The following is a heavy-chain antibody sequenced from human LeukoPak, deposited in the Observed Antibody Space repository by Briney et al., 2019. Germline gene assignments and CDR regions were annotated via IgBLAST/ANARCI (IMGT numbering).Heavy chain of an antibody. Sequence: TSETLSLTCTVSGGSISTYYWGWIRQPPGKGLGWIGSIYYSGSTYYNPSLKSRVTISVDTSKNQFSLKLSSVTAADTAVYYCARFSGSYQDYWGQGTLVTVSS. CDR2: IYYSGST. D-gene: IGHD1-26*01. CDR1: GGSISTYY. CDR3: ARFSGSYQDY. V-gene: IGHV4-39*01. J-gene: IGHJ4*02.